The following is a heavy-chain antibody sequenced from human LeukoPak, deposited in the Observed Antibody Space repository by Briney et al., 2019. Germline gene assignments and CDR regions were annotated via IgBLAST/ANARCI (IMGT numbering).Heavy chain of an antibody. D-gene: IGHD6-13*01. Sequence: GGSLRLSCAASGFTVSSTYMSWVRQAPGKGLEWVSVIYTGGSTFYADSVKGRFTISRDTSTNTLCLQMNSLRGEDTAVYYCASQRAISRSAYGLDVWGQGTTVTVSS. CDR3: ASQRAISRSAYGLDV. V-gene: IGHV3-66*02. J-gene: IGHJ6*02. CDR1: GFTVSSTY. CDR2: IYTGGST.